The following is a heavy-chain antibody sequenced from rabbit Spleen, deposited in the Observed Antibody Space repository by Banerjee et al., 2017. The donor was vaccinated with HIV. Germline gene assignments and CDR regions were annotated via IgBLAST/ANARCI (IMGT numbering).Heavy chain of an antibody. J-gene: IGHJ4*01. CDR2: INTSSGKS. V-gene: IGHV1S45*01. CDR3: ARDAGSGDYIDVYFDL. Sequence: QEQLEESGGDLVEPEGSLTLTCTASGFSFSRKYVMCWVRQAPGKGLEWIACINTSSGKSVYASWAKGRFTISKTSSTTVTLQMTSLTVADTATYFCARDAGSGDYIDVYFDLWGPGTLVTVS. D-gene: IGHD8-1*01. CDR1: GFSFSRKYV.